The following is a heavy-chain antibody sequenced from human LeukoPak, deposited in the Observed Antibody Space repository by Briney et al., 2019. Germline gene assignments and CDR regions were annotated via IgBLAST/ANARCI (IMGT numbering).Heavy chain of an antibody. D-gene: IGHD7-27*01. Sequence: PGRSLRLSCAASGFTFSSYAMHWVRQAPGKGLEWVAVISYDGSNKYYADSVKGRFTISRDNSKNTLYLQMNSLRAEDTAVYYWARVKGWGSSGGFDYWGQGTLVTVSS. CDR1: GFTFSSYA. J-gene: IGHJ4*02. CDR2: ISYDGSNK. CDR3: ARVKGWGSSGGFDY. V-gene: IGHV3-30*01.